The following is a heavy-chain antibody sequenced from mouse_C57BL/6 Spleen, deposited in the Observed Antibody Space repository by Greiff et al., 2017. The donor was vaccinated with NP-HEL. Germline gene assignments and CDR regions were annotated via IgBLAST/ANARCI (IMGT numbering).Heavy chain of an antibody. D-gene: IGHD1-1*01. CDR3: ARPVVAYYAMDY. CDR2: ISSGSSTI. CDR1: GFTFSDYG. J-gene: IGHJ4*01. Sequence: EVMLVESGGGLVKPGGSLKLSCAASGFTFSDYGMHWVRQAPEKGLEWVAYISSGSSTIYYADTVKGRFTISRDNAKNTLFLQMTSLRSEDTAMYYCARPVVAYYAMDYWGQGTSVTVSS. V-gene: IGHV5-17*01.